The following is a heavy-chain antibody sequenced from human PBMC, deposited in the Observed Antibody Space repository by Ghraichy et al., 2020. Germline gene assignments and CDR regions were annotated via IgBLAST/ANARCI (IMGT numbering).Heavy chain of an antibody. CDR3: ARDPYGDYKYGGTDY. J-gene: IGHJ4*02. Sequence: GGSLRLSCAASGFTFSRHWMSWVRQAPGKGLEWVASIKSDGSDSFYVDSVTGRFTISRDNAENSVSLEMTSLRAEDTAVYYCARDPYGDYKYGGTDYWGRGTMVSVSS. CDR2: IKSDGSDS. D-gene: IGHD4-17*01. V-gene: IGHV3-7*01. CDR1: GFTFSRHW.